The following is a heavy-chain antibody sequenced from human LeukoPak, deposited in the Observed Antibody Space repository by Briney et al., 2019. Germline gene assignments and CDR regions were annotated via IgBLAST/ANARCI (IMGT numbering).Heavy chain of an antibody. D-gene: IGHD3-10*01. CDR2: IKSKTDGGTT. Sequence: GGSLRLSCVGSGFTFTTYWMSWVRQAPGKGLEWVGRIKSKTDGGTTDYAASVKGRFTISRDDSKNTLYLQMNSLKTEDTAVYYCATQLRWFGELSEFDYWGQGTLVTVSS. J-gene: IGHJ4*02. CDR1: GFTFTTYW. CDR3: ATQLRWFGELSEFDY. V-gene: IGHV3-15*01.